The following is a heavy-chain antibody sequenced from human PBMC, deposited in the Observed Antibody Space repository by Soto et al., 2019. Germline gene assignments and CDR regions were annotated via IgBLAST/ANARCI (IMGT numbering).Heavy chain of an antibody. CDR1: GAPVSSGHYF. J-gene: IGHJ5*02. CDR3: ARRVTGGGERFDP. V-gene: IGHV4-30-4*01. D-gene: IGHD7-27*01. CDR2: IYSNGDT. Sequence: SETLSLTCTDSGAPVSSGHYFWTWIRQPPGKDLEWIGYIYSNGDTNYNPSLSSRVTMSKDTSNNQFSLNLNSVTAADTAVYYCARRVTGGGERFDPWGQGTLVTVSS.